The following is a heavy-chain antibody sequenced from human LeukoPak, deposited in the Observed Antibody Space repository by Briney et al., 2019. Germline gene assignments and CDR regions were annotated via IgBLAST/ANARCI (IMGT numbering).Heavy chain of an antibody. CDR3: ARQCGSGWYMNWFDP. V-gene: IGHV5-51*01. Sequence: GESLKISCKGSGYSFTSYWIGWVRQMPGKGLEWMGIIYPGDSDTRYSPSFQGQVTISADKSISTAYLQWSSLKASDTAMYYCARQCGSGWYMNWFDPWGQGTLVTVSS. D-gene: IGHD6-19*01. J-gene: IGHJ5*02. CDR1: GYSFTSYW. CDR2: IYPGDSDT.